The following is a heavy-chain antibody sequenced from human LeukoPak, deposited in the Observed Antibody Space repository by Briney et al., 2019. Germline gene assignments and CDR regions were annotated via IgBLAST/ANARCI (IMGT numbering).Heavy chain of an antibody. CDR2: ISGSGGGT. V-gene: IGHV3-23*01. Sequence: GGSLRLSCAASGFTFSSYAMSWVRQAPGKGLEWASVISGSGGGTYYADSVKGRFTISRDNSKDTLYLQMNSLRAEDTAVYYCAKGGSSWSHFDYWGQGTLVTVSS. J-gene: IGHJ4*02. CDR1: GFTFSSYA. D-gene: IGHD6-13*01. CDR3: AKGGSSWSHFDY.